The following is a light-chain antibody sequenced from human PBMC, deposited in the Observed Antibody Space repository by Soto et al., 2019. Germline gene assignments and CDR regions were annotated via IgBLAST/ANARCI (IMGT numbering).Light chain of an antibody. CDR2: DAS. J-gene: IGKJ5*01. Sequence: IQRNQSPSSLSASVGDRVTITCGASQGITNFLAWFQQKPGKAPKSLIYDASSLQSGVPSKFSVSGSGTDFTLTISRLQPEDFATYDCQQYNSYPITFCQGTRLEIK. V-gene: IGKV1-16*02. CDR1: QGITNF. CDR3: QQYNSYPIT.